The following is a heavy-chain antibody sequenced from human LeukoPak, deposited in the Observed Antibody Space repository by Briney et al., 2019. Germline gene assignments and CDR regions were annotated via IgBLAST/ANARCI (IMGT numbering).Heavy chain of an antibody. Sequence: GESLKISCKASGYTFTSYWIAWVRQMPGKGLEWMGIIYPGDSDTRYSPSFQGQVTISADKSINTAYLQWNSLKASDTAIYFCARQGGWMFNRVFYYDYWGQGSLVTVSP. CDR1: GYTFTSYW. CDR2: IYPGDSDT. D-gene: IGHD3-10*02. V-gene: IGHV5-51*01. CDR3: ARQGGWMFNRVFYYDY. J-gene: IGHJ4*02.